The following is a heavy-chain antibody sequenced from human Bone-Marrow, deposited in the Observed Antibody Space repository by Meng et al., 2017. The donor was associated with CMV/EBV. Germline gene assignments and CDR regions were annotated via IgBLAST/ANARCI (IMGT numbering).Heavy chain of an antibody. CDR1: GYTFTGYY. Sequence: ASVKVSCKASGYTFTGYYMHWVRQAPGQGLEWMGWMNSGSGVTKYAEKFQGRVVLTRDTSINTAYMELSRLGFDDTAIYYWAREERDYSKFLMDWMDPWGQGTLDTVSS. CDR2: MNSGSGVT. CDR3: AREERDYSKFLMDWMDP. D-gene: IGHD4-11*01. V-gene: IGHV1-2*02. J-gene: IGHJ5*02.